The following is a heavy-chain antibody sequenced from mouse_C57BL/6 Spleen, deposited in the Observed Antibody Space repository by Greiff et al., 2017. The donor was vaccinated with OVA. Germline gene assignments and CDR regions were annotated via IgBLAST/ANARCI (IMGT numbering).Heavy chain of an antibody. V-gene: IGHV1-4*01. CDR3: ARGYDYDGAYAMDY. CDR1: GYTFTSYT. CDR2: INPSSGYT. J-gene: IGHJ4*01. Sequence: VQLKQSGAELARPGASVKMSCKASGYTFTSYTMHWVKQRPGQGLEWIGYINPSSGYTKYNQKFKDKATLTADKSSSTAYMQLSSLTSEDSAVYYCARGYDYDGAYAMDYWGQGTSVTVSS. D-gene: IGHD2-4*01.